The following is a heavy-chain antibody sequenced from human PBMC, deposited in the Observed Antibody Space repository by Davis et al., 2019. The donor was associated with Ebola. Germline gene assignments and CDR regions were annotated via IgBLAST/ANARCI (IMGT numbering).Heavy chain of an antibody. D-gene: IGHD5-12*01. CDR1: GFTVSSNY. J-gene: IGHJ3*02. CDR2: IYSGGST. CDR3: AREYSGYGNDAFDI. V-gene: IGHV3-66*01. Sequence: GESLKISCAASGFTVSSNYMSWVRQAPGKGLEWVSVIYSGGSTYYADSVKGRFTISRDNSKNTLYLQMNSLRAEDTAVYYCAREYSGYGNDAFDIWGQGTMVTVSS.